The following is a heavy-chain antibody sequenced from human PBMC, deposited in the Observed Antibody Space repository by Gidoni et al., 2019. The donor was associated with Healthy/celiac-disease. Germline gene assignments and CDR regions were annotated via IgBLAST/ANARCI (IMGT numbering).Heavy chain of an antibody. D-gene: IGHD2-8*01. CDR2: IWYDGSNK. V-gene: IGHV3-33*01. Sequence: QVQLVESGGGVVQPGRSLRLSCAASGFTFSSYGMHWVRQAPGKGLEWVAVIWYDGSNKYYADSVKGRFTISRDNSKNTLYLQMNSLRAEDTAVYYCARDLNIVLMVYATHGVMDVWGQGTTVTVSS. CDR3: ARDLNIVLMVYATHGVMDV. CDR1: GFTFSSYG. J-gene: IGHJ6*02.